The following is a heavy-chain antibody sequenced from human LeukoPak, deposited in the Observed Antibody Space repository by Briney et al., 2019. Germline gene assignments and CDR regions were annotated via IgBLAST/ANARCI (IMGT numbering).Heavy chain of an antibody. Sequence: GGSLRLSCAASGFTFSRYSMNWVRQAPGKGLEWVSSISSSSSYISYADSVKGRFTISRDNAKNSLYLQMNSLRAEDTAVYYCARGGDYGFFYFDYWGQGTLVTVSS. J-gene: IGHJ4*02. V-gene: IGHV3-21*01. CDR3: ARGGDYGFFYFDY. D-gene: IGHD4-17*01. CDR2: ISSSSSYI. CDR1: GFTFSRYS.